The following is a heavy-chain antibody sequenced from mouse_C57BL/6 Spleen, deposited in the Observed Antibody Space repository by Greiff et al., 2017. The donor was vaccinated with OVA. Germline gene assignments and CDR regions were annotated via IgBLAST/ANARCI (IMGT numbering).Heavy chain of an antibody. V-gene: IGHV1-69*01. J-gene: IGHJ4*01. CDR3: ATTVVAKGAMDY. D-gene: IGHD1-1*01. CDR2: IDPSDSYT. Sequence: QVQLQQPGAQLVMPGASVKLSCKASGYTFTSYWMHWVKQRPGQGLEWIGEIDPSDSYTNYNQKFKGKSKLTVDKSSSTAYMQLSSLTSEDSAVYYCATTVVAKGAMDYWGQGTSDTVSS. CDR1: GYTFTSYW.